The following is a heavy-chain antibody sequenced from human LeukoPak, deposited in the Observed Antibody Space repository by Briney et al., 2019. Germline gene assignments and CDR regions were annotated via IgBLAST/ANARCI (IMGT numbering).Heavy chain of an antibody. J-gene: IGHJ5*02. V-gene: IGHV4-4*07. D-gene: IGHD5-24*01. Sequence: PSETLSLTCTVSGDSIRSYYWSRIRQPAGEGLEWIGRIYSSGSTNYNPSLESRVTILVDNSKNQFSLKLRSVTAADTALYYCAKQLRGWFDPWGQGTLVTVSS. CDR3: AKQLRGWFDP. CDR2: IYSSGST. CDR1: GDSIRSYY.